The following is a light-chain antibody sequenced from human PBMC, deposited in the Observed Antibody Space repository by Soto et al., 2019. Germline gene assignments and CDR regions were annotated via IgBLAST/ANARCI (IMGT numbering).Light chain of an antibody. CDR1: QSVRSN. Sequence: EIVMTQSPATLSVSPGERATLSCRASQSVRSNLAWYQQKPGQAPRLLIYGASTRATGIPARFSGSGSGTEFTLTISSPQSEDFAVYYCQQYNNWPPWTFGQGTKVDIK. CDR3: QQYNNWPPWT. J-gene: IGKJ1*01. V-gene: IGKV3-15*01. CDR2: GAS.